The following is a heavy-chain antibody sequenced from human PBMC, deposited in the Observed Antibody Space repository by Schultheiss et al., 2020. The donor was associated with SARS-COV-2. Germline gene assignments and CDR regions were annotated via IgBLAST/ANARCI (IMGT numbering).Heavy chain of an antibody. V-gene: IGHV3-23*01. D-gene: IGHD6-25*01. J-gene: IGHJ4*02. CDR2: ISDSGTST. CDR1: GFTFSSSA. CDR3: ASRAGYWTGYYFDY. Sequence: GGSLRLSCTVSGFTFSSSAMNWVRQAPGKGLEWVSLISDSGTSTYYADSVNGRFTVSRDNSKNTVYLQMNSLRAEDTAVYYCASRAGYWTGYYFDYWGQGTLVTVSS.